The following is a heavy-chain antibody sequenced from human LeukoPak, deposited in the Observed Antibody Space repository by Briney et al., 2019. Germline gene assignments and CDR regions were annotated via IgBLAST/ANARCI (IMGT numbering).Heavy chain of an antibody. CDR1: VFIFDDYA. Sequence: GGCLRLSCAASVFIFDDYAMHCVRQAPAKGREWVSGISWNSGSIGYAHSVKGRFTISRDNAKNSLYLQMNSLRAEDTALYYCAKGGYSSSGSSQFDPWGQGTLVTVPS. CDR2: ISWNSGSI. CDR3: AKGGYSSSGSSQFDP. D-gene: IGHD6-13*01. J-gene: IGHJ5*02. V-gene: IGHV3-9*01.